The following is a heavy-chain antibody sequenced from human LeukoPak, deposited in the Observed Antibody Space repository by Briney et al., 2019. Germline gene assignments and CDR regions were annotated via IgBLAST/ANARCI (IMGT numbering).Heavy chain of an antibody. CDR2: VSYSGST. J-gene: IGHJ2*01. Sequence: SETLSLTCTVSGGSISSSGYYWGWIRQPPGKGLEWIGSVSYSGSTYYNPSLKSRVTISVDTSKSQFSLNLSSVTAAHTAVYYCARRMGVDRGYWYFDLWGRGTLVTVSS. CDR3: ARRMGVDRGYWYFDL. D-gene: IGHD3-3*01. V-gene: IGHV4-39*01. CDR1: GGSISSSGYY.